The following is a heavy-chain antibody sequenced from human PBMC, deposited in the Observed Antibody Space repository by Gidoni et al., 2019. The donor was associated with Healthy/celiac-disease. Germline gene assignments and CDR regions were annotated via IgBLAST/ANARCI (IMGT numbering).Heavy chain of an antibody. CDR3: AKPDPEGALGY. CDR2: IAYDGSNK. V-gene: IGHV3-30*18. CDR1: GFTFSRYG. D-gene: IGHD3-16*01. Sequence: QVQLVESGGGVVKHGRYLRLSWAASGFTFSRYGMLWVRQAPGKGLEWVAVIAYDGSNKYYADSVKGRFTISRDNSKNTLYLQMNSRRAEDTAVYYCAKPDPEGALGYWGQGTLVTVSS. J-gene: IGHJ4*02.